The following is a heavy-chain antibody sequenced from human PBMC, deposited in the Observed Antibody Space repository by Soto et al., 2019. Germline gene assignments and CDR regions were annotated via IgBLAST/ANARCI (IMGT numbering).Heavy chain of an antibody. V-gene: IGHV3-53*01. J-gene: IGHJ6*02. CDR2: IYKGGNT. CDR3: ARSGLACSNGVCSRFYYGMDV. Sequence: GVSLRLSFAASGFTVSSNYMTWVRQAPGKGLEWVSFIYKGGNTYYADSVKGRFTISRDNSKNTLYLQMNSLRTEDTAVYYCARSGLACSNGVCSRFYYGMDVWGQGTTVTVSS. D-gene: IGHD2-8*01. CDR1: GFTVSSNY.